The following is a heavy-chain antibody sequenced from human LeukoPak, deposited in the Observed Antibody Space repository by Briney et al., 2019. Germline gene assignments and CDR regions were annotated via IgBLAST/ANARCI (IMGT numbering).Heavy chain of an antibody. Sequence: GSLRLSCAGSGFTLSTYSIHWVRQAPGKGLEWVSSISSDGGYIYYADSVKGRFTISRDNAKNSVYLQMKSLRAEDTAVYYCARGNAPLPFDYWGQGTLVTVSS. CDR2: ISSDGGYI. J-gene: IGHJ4*02. CDR1: GFTLSTYS. D-gene: IGHD2-2*01. CDR3: ARGNAPLPFDY. V-gene: IGHV3-21*01.